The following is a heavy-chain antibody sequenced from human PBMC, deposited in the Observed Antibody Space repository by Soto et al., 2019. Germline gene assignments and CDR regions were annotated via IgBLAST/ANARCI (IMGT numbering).Heavy chain of an antibody. V-gene: IGHV4-59*01. J-gene: IGHJ3*02. CDR1: GGSISGYY. CDR3: ARYFDWPSGFYI. Sequence: QVLLQDSGPRLVKPSETLSLRCTVSGGSISGYYWSWIRQPPGKRLEWIGYINYSGSTNYNPSLKSRVTISVDTSKQHFSLNLGSVTAADTAVYYCARYFDWPSGFYIWGQGTMVTVSS. CDR2: INYSGST. D-gene: IGHD3-9*01.